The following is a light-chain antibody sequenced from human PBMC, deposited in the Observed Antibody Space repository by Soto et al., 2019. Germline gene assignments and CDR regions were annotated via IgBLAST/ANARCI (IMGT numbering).Light chain of an antibody. CDR3: QQSHGTPYT. J-gene: IGKJ2*01. V-gene: IGKV1-39*01. Sequence: DIQMTQSPSSLSAFVGDRVTITCRASQTITGYLNWYQQKPGKAPKLLIYAASSLQSGVPSRFSGSGSGTDFTLTISSLQPEDFATYYCQQSHGTPYTFGQGTKLEIK. CDR1: QTITGY. CDR2: AAS.